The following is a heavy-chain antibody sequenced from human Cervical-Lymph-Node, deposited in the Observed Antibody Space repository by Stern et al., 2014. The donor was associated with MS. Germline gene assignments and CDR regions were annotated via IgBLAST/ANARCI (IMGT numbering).Heavy chain of an antibody. Sequence: EVQLVQSGAEVKKPGESLKISCKTSGYSFSNFWIGWVRQMPGKGLEWMGIIYPGGSDTTYSPAFQGQVTISADESISTAYLQWRSLKASDTAMYYCERRRDSGGYDTFDIWGQGTMLIVSS. CDR1: GYSFSNFW. CDR3: ERRRDSGGYDTFDI. D-gene: IGHD3-22*01. V-gene: IGHV5-51*01. CDR2: IYPGGSDT. J-gene: IGHJ3*02.